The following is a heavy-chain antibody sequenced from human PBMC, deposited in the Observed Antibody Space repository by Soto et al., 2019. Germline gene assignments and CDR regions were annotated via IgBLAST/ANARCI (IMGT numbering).Heavy chain of an antibody. V-gene: IGHV3-48*02. Sequence: GGSLRLSCAASGFTFSTYAMSWVRQAPGKGLEWVSYISRSSSSIYYADSVKGRFTISRDNAKNSLYLLMNSLRDEDTAVYYCAREGGTAVAEYTNYFDYWGQGTLVTVSS. CDR3: AREGGTAVAEYTNYFDY. J-gene: IGHJ4*02. CDR1: GFTFSTYA. CDR2: ISRSSSSI. D-gene: IGHD6-19*01.